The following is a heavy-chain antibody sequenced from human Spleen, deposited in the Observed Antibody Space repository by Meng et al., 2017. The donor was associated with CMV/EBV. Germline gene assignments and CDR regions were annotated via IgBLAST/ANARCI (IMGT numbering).Heavy chain of an antibody. J-gene: IGHJ4*02. CDR1: GCSISSCDYY. V-gene: IGHV4-30-4*08. CDR2: IYYSGST. D-gene: IGHD3-10*01. CDR3: ARALLWFGELNDY. Sequence: PLRRSGPGLMKPSRPLSLTSTVSGCSISSCDYYWIWIRQPPGKGLEWIGYIYYSGSTYYNPSLKSRVTISVDTSKNHFSLKLSSVTAAYTAVYYCARALLWFGELNDYWGQGTLVTVSS.